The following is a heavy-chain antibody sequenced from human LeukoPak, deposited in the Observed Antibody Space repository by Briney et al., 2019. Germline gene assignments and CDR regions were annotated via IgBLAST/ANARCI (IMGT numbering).Heavy chain of an antibody. CDR2: IYSGGTT. V-gene: IGHV3-53*01. D-gene: IGHD1-26*01. Sequence: GGSPRLSCAASGFTVSSNYMSWVRQAPGKGLEWVSVIYSGGTTYYADSVKGRFTISRDNSKNTLYLQMNSLRVEDTAVYYCARDIGSGNYFDYWGQGTLVTVSS. J-gene: IGHJ4*02. CDR1: GFTVSSNY. CDR3: ARDIGSGNYFDY.